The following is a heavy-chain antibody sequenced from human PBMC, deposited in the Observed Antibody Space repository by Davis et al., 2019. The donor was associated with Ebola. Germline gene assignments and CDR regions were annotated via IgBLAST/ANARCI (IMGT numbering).Heavy chain of an antibody. D-gene: IGHD6-13*01. CDR2: ISWNSGSI. V-gene: IGHV3-9*01. Sequence: PGGSLRLSCAASGFTFDDYAMHWVRQAPGKGLEWVSGISWNSGSIGYADSVKGRFTISRDNAKNSLYLQMNSLRAEDTALYYCAKDLAAAGPFDYWGQGTLVTVSS. J-gene: IGHJ4*02. CDR1: GFTFDDYA. CDR3: AKDLAAAGPFDY.